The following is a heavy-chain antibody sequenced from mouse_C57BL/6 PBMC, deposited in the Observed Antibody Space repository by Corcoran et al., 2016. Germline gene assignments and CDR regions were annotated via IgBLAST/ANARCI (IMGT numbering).Heavy chain of an antibody. CDR3: ARRTADYSNYVNWYFDV. V-gene: IGHV1-63*01. J-gene: IGHJ1*03. CDR2: IYPGGGYT. CDR1: GYTFTNYW. Sequence: QVQLQQSGAELVRPGTSVKMSCKASGYTFTNYWIGWAKQRPGHGLEWIGDIYPGGGYTNYNEKFKGKATLTADKSSSTAYMQFSSLTSEDSAIYYCARRTADYSNYVNWYFDVWGTGTTVTVSS. D-gene: IGHD2-5*01.